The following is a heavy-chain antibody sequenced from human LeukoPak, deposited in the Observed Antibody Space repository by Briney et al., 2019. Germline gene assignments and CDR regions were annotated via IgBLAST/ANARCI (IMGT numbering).Heavy chain of an antibody. Sequence: GGSLRLSCAASGFTFSNAWMSWVRQAPGKGLEWVGRIKSKTDGGTTDYAAPVKGRFTISRDDSKNTLYLQMNSLKTEDTAVYYCTTTYGSGSYYTGSWGQGTLVTVSS. V-gene: IGHV3-15*01. CDR3: TTTYGSGSYYTGS. CDR2: IKSKTDGGTT. CDR1: GFTFSNAW. J-gene: IGHJ5*02. D-gene: IGHD3-10*01.